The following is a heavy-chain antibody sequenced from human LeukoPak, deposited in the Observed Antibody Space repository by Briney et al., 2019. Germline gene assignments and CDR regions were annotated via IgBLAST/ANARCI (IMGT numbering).Heavy chain of an antibody. CDR1: GYTFTGYY. J-gene: IGHJ4*02. D-gene: IGHD3-9*01. CDR3: ARIYDILTGKYLDY. Sequence: ASVKVSCKASGYTFTGYYMHWVRQAPGQGLEWMGWINPNSGSTNYAQKFQGRVTMTRDTSISTAYMELSRLRSDDTAVYYCARIYDILTGKYLDYRGQGTLVTVSS. V-gene: IGHV1-2*02. CDR2: INPNSGST.